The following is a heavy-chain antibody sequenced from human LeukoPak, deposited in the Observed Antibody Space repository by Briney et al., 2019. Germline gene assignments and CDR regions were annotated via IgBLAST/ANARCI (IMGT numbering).Heavy chain of an antibody. V-gene: IGHV3-53*01. CDR1: GFTVSSNY. J-gene: IGHJ1*01. CDR2: IYSGGST. D-gene: IGHD4-17*01. Sequence: GGSLRLSCAASGFTVSSNYMSWVRQAPGKGLEWVSVIYSGGSTYYADSVKGRFTISRVNSKNTLYLQMNSLRAEDTAVYYCAKENYGDSTGGRFQHWGQGTLVTVSS. CDR3: AKENYGDSTGGRFQH.